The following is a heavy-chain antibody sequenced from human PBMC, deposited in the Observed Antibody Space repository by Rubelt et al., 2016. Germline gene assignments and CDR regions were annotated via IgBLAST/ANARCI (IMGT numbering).Heavy chain of an antibody. D-gene: IGHD6-13*01. J-gene: IGHJ3*02. Sequence: KGLEGVSGINWNGGSTGYADSVKGRFTISRDNAKNSLYLQMNSLRAEDTALYYCARDRGSSWYGDAFDTWGQGTMVTVSS. V-gene: IGHV3-20*03. CDR3: ARDRGSSWYGDAFDT. CDR2: INWNGGST.